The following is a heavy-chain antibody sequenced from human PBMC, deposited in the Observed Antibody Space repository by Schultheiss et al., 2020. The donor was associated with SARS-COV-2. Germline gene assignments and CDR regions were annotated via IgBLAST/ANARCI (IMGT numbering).Heavy chain of an antibody. Sequence: AGSLRLSCEASGFIFSDYSMSWVRQAPGKGLEWVSSISSSSSYIYYADSVKGRFTISRDNAKNSLYLQMNSLRAEDTAVYYCARDKASSGWSPDYWGQGTLVTVSS. J-gene: IGHJ4*02. CDR1: GFIFSDYS. V-gene: IGHV3-21*01. CDR2: ISSSSSYI. D-gene: IGHD6-19*01. CDR3: ARDKASSGWSPDY.